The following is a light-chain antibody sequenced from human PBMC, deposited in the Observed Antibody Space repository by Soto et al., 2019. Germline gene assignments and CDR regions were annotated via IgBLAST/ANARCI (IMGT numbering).Light chain of an antibody. CDR3: QQYNSYSWT. Sequence: ETVLTQFPATLSLSPGERATLSCRASESVRTYLAWYQQKPGQSPRLLIYDASKRATGIPARFSGSGSGTDFTLTISSLQPDDFATYYCQQYNSYSWTFGQGTKVDIK. CDR2: DAS. CDR1: ESVRTY. J-gene: IGKJ1*01. V-gene: IGKV3-11*01.